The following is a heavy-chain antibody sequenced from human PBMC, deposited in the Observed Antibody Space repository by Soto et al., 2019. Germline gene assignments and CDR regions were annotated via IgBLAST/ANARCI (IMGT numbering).Heavy chain of an antibody. Sequence: EVQLVDSGGALVQPGESLRLSCAASGFTFSDYLMTWVRQAPGKGLEWVATIKQDGNEKYYVDSVKGRFTISRDNAKNSLYLQLSALRAADPALYSCARGHWLGKWGQGTLVTVSS. J-gene: IGHJ4*02. CDR3: ARGHWLGK. V-gene: IGHV3-7*01. D-gene: IGHD6-19*01. CDR2: IKQDGNEK. CDR1: GFTFSDYL.